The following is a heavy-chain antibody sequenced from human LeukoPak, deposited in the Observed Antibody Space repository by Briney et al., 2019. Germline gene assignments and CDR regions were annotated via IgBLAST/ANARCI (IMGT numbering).Heavy chain of an antibody. CDR3: ARGGRRVAYCGGDCFFDY. Sequence: TSETLSLTCAAYGGSFSGYYWSWIRQPPGKGLEWIGEINHSGSTNYNPSLKSRVTISVDTSKNQFSLKLSSVTAADTAVYYCARGGRRVAYCGGDCFFDYWGQGTLVTVSS. D-gene: IGHD2-21*02. J-gene: IGHJ4*02. CDR1: GGSFSGYY. CDR2: INHSGST. V-gene: IGHV4-34*01.